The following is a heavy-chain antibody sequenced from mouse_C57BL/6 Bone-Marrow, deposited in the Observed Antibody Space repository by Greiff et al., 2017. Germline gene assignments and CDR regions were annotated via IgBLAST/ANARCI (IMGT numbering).Heavy chain of an antibody. Sequence: QVQLQQSGAALVRPGTSVKVSCKASGYAFTNYLIEWVKQRPGQGLEWIGVLSPGSGGTNYNEKFKGKATLTAEKSSSTASMQLSSLTAEDSAVYFCARDYDYDGAYWGQGTLVTGSA. CDR1: GYAFTNYL. CDR2: LSPGSGGT. J-gene: IGHJ3*01. V-gene: IGHV1-54*01. D-gene: IGHD2-4*01. CDR3: ARDYDYDGAY.